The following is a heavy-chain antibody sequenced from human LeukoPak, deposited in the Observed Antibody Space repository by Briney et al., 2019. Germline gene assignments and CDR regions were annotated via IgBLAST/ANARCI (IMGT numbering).Heavy chain of an antibody. D-gene: IGHD2-2*01. J-gene: IGHJ6*02. CDR3: ARDITVPSHYYYYGMDV. Sequence: GASVKVSCKASGGTFSSYAISWLRQAPGQGLEWMGRIIPILGIANYAQKFQGRVTITADKSTSTAYMELSSLRSEDTAVYYCARDITVPSHYYYYGMDVWGQGTTVTVSS. V-gene: IGHV1-69*04. CDR2: IIPILGIA. CDR1: GGTFSSYA.